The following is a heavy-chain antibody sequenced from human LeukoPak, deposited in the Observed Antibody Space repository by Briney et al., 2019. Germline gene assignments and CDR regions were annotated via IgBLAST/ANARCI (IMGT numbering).Heavy chain of an antibody. V-gene: IGHV7-4-1*02. CDR1: GYTFTSYA. D-gene: IGHD6-13*01. Sequence: ASVKVSCKASGYTFTSYAMNWVRLAPGQGLEWMGWINTNTGNPTYAQGFTGRFVFSLDTSVSTAYLQISSLKAEDTAVYYCARDPPPYSNFDYFDYWGQGTLVTVSS. CDR3: ARDPPPYSNFDYFDY. CDR2: INTNTGNP. J-gene: IGHJ4*02.